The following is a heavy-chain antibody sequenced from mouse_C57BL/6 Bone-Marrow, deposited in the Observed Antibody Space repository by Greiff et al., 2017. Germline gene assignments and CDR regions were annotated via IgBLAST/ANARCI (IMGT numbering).Heavy chain of an antibody. CDR1: GYTFTSYG. CDR2: IFPRSGNT. CDR3: ARRPYAMDY. V-gene: IGHV1-81*01. J-gene: IGHJ4*01. Sequence: VKLVESGAELARPGASVKLSCKASGYTFTSYGISWVKQSTGQGLEWIGEIFPRSGNTNYNEKFKGKATLTAAKSSSTAYMELRSLTSEDSAVYFCARRPYAMDYWGRGTSVTVSS.